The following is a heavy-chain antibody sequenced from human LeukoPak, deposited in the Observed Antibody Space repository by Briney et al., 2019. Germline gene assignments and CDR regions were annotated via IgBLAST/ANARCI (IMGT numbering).Heavy chain of an antibody. V-gene: IGHV4-34*01. J-gene: IGHJ5*02. CDR3: AMYDFPQFDP. CDR1: GGSLSGNY. Sequence: SETLSLTCAVYGGSLSGNYGTWIRQSPGKGLEWIGEINHSGRTNYNPSLKSRVTISVDTSKNQFSLNLSSVTAADTAVYYCAMYDFPQFDPWGQGTLVTVSS. CDR2: INHSGRT. D-gene: IGHD3-3*01.